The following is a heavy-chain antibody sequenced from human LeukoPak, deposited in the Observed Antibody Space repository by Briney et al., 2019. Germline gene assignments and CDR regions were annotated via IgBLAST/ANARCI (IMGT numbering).Heavy chain of an antibody. CDR2: INPSGGST. D-gene: IGHD2-15*01. J-gene: IGHJ4*02. CDR1: GYTLPNYY. V-gene: IGHV1-46*01. CDR3: ASGYFRGGSCGTFFDY. Sequence: ASVKVSRKASGYTLPNYYMQWVRQAPGQGREWMGIINPSGGSTSYAQKFQGRVTMTRDTSTSTVYMELSSLRSEDTAVYNSASGYFRGGSCGTFFDYWGQGTLVTVSS.